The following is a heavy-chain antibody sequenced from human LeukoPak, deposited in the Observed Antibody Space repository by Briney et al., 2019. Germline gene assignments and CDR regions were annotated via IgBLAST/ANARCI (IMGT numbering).Heavy chain of an antibody. D-gene: IGHD3-10*01. CDR2: MNPNSGNT. J-gene: IGHJ4*02. Sequence: ASVKVSCKASGYTFTSYDINWVRQATGQGLEWMGWMNPNSGNTGYAQKFQGGVTMTRNTSISTAYMELSSLRSEDTAVYYCARSRVRGVGTFDYWGQGTLVTVSS. CDR1: GYTFTSYD. V-gene: IGHV1-8*01. CDR3: ARSRVRGVGTFDY.